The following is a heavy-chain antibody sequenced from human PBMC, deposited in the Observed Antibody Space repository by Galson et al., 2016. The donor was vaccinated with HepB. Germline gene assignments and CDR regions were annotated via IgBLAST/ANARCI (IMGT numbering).Heavy chain of an antibody. CDR2: IYHTGST. J-gene: IGHJ1*01. Sequence: SETLSLTCAVSGGSISSNNWWTWVRQPPGKGLEWIGDIYHTGSTNYNPSLKSRVTISVDKSKNQFSLKLSSVTAADTAMYFCATWEPTTGEYFRHWGQGTLVTVSS. V-gene: IGHV4-4*02. CDR1: GGSISSNNW. D-gene: IGHD1-26*01. CDR3: ATWEPTTGEYFRH.